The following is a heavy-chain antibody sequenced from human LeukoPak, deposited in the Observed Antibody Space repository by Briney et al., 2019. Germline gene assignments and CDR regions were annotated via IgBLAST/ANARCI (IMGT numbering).Heavy chain of an antibody. CDR3: AKSLLTTATGTGRAFDI. CDR1: GFTLRSYT. D-gene: IGHD1-1*01. V-gene: IGHV3-74*01. CDR2: INTDGRTT. Sequence: GGSLRLSCAASGFTLRSYTMNWVRQAPGKGLVWVSRINTDGRTTTYADSVKGRFTISRDNAKNTLYLQMNSLRADDTAVYYCAKSLLTTATGTGRAFDIWGQGTMVTVSS. J-gene: IGHJ3*02.